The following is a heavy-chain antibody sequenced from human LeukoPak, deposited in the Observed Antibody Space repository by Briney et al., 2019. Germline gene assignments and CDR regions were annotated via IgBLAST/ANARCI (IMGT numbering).Heavy chain of an antibody. D-gene: IGHD3-22*01. CDR2: IIPIFGTA. J-gene: IGHJ3*02. CDR1: GGTFSSYA. CDR3: GSYYYDSSGYTPDI. Sequence: GSSVKVSCKASGGTFSSYAIGWVRQAPGQGIEWMGGIIPIFGTASYAQKFQGRVTITTDESTSTAYMELSSLRSEDTAAYYCGSYYYDSSGYTPDIWGQGTMVTVSS. V-gene: IGHV1-69*05.